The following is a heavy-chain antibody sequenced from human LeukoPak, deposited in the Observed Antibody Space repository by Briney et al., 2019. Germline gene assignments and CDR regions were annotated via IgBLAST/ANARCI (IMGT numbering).Heavy chain of an antibody. CDR2: INPKSGAT. Sequence: ASVKVSCKASGYSLTVYFLHWVRHAPGQGHEWMGWINPKSGATNYAQSFQGRVTMTSDTSITTANMARSRLTSDAMTLYWSARGNDIGWFDPCGQGTLVTVSS. V-gene: IGHV1-2*02. J-gene: IGHJ5*02. CDR1: GYSLTVYF. D-gene: IGHD3-22*01. CDR3: ARGNDIGWFDP.